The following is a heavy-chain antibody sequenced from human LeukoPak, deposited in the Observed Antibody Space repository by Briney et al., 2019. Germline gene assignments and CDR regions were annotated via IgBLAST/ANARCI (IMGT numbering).Heavy chain of an antibody. D-gene: IGHD6-13*01. CDR1: GFTFSDYV. CDR3: AKARTATSPGIAVGVDY. V-gene: IGHV3-30*18. CDR2: IAHDGRKK. Sequence: GGSLLLSCAASGFTFSDYVIHWGRQPADKGQEWAAVIAHDGRKKYYAESEKGLFTICRDNSKNTQYLQMNGMRTEDTALYYCAKARTATSPGIAVGVDYWGQGTLVTVSS. J-gene: IGHJ4*02.